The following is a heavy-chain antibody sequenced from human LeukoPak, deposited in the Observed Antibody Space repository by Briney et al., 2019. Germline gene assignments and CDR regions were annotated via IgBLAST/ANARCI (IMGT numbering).Heavy chain of an antibody. CDR2: INPNSGGT. V-gene: IGHV1-2*02. D-gene: IGHD4-23*01. CDR1: GYTSTGYY. CDR3: ARDYGGNSLLY. Sequence: ASVKVSRKASGYTSTGYYMHWVRQAPGQGLEWMGWINPNSGGTNYAQKFQGRVTMTRDTSISTAYMELSRLRSDDTAVYYCARDYGGNSLLYWGQGTLVTVSS. J-gene: IGHJ4*02.